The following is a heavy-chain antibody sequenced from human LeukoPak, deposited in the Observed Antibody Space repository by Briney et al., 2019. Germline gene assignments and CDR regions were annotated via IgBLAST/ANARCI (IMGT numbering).Heavy chain of an antibody. Sequence: KTSETLSLTCSVSGGSVSSYYWSWIRQSPGKGLEWIGYIHNSGRTNYNPSLKSRVTGFVDTSKNQVSLRLTSVTAADTAVYYCARRDGGAAFDIWGQGTMVTVSS. CDR1: GGSVSSYY. CDR2: IHNSGRT. V-gene: IGHV4-4*08. D-gene: IGHD4-23*01. CDR3: ARRDGGAAFDI. J-gene: IGHJ3*02.